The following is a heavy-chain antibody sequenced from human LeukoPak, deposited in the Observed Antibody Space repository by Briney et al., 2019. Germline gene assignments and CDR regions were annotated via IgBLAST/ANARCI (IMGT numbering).Heavy chain of an antibody. J-gene: IGHJ4*02. CDR2: INPNSGGT. CDR1: GYTFTGYY. V-gene: IGHV1-2*06. CDR3: ARGGVGLAVAGLFDY. Sequence: ASVKVSCKASGYTFTGYYMHWVRQAPGQGLEWMGLINPNSGGTNYAQKFQGRVTMTRDTSISTAYMELSRLRSDDTAVYYCARGGVGLAVAGLFDYWGQGTLVTVSS. D-gene: IGHD6-19*01.